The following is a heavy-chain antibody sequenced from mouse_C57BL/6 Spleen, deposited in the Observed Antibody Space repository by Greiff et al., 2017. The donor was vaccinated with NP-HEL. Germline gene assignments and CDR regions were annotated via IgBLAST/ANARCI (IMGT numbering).Heavy chain of an antibody. Sequence: VQLQQSGAELVKPGASVKMSCKASGYTFTSYCIPWVKQRPGQGLEWIGDIYPGSGSTNYNEKFKSKATLTVDTSSSTAYMQLSSLTSEDTAVYYCARAHYCGSSYPAWFAYWGQGTLVTVSA. V-gene: IGHV1-55*01. D-gene: IGHD1-1*01. CDR3: ARAHYCGSSYPAWFAY. CDR1: GYTFTSYC. CDR2: IYPGSGST. J-gene: IGHJ3*01.